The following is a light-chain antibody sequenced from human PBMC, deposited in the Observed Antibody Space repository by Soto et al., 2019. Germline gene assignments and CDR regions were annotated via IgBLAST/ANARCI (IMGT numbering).Light chain of an antibody. Sequence: DIQMTQSPFSVSASVEDRVTITCRASQDISNRLAWYQQKPGKAPKLLIYAASTLQSGVPSRFSGSGSGTDFTLTISGLQPEDSATYYCQQAYSFPITFGQGTRLEIK. CDR2: AAS. CDR1: QDISNR. J-gene: IGKJ5*01. CDR3: QQAYSFPIT. V-gene: IGKV1D-12*01.